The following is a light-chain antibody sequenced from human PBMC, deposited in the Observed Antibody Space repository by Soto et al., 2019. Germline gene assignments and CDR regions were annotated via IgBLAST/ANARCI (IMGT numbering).Light chain of an antibody. J-gene: IGLJ1*01. CDR3: GSWDSSLSAYV. CDR1: SSNIGGIS. V-gene: IGLV1-51*01. CDR2: DDN. Sequence: QSVMTQPPSVSAAPGQKVTISCSGSSSNIGGISVSWYQQLPGTAPKLLIYDDNKRPSGIPDRFSGSKSVTSATLGITGFQTGDEADYYSGSWDSSLSAYVFGTGTKLTVL.